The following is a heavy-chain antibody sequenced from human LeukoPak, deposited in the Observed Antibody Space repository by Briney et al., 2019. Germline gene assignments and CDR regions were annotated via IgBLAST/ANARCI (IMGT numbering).Heavy chain of an antibody. J-gene: IGHJ5*02. CDR2: ISSSGSTI. CDR1: GFTFSDYY. D-gene: IGHD3-10*01. CDR3: ARVVTMVRGVIILNWFDP. V-gene: IGHV3-11*01. Sequence: PGGSLRLSCAASGFTFSDYYMGWIRQAPGKGLEWVSYISSSGSTIYYADSVKGRFTISRDNAKNSLYLQMNSLRAEDTAVYYCARVVTMVRGVIILNWFDPWGQGTLVTVSS.